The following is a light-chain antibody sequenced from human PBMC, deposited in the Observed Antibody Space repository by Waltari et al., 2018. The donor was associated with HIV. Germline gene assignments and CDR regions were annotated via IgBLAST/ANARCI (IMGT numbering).Light chain of an antibody. J-gene: IGLJ3*02. Sequence: QSALTQPASVSGSPGQSITVSCTGTSSDIGTYDLVSWYQQEPGQAPKLIIHDVTARPSGVSSRVSGSKSGNTAFLTISGLQVEDESLYFCCSFSPNGASWVFGGGTKVTVL. V-gene: IGLV2-23*02. CDR1: SSDIGTYDL. CDR2: DVT. CDR3: CSFSPNGASWV.